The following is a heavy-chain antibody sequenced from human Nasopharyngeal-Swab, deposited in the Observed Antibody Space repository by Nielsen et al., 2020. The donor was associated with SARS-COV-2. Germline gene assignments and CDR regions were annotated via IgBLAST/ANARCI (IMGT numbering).Heavy chain of an antibody. V-gene: IGHV3-48*01. CDR2: ISSSSSTI. J-gene: IGHJ4*02. CDR3: ARDTTYDFWSGYSKSFDY. D-gene: IGHD3-3*01. Sequence: SSAASVFTFLSYSMYCVLHAPGKGLEWVSYISSSSSTIYYADSVKGRFTISRDNAANSLYLQMNSLRAEDTAVYYCARDTTYDFWSGYSKSFDYWGQGTLVTVSS. CDR1: VFTFLSYS.